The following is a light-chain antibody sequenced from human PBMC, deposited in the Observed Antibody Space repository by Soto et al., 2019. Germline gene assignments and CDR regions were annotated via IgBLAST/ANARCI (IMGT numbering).Light chain of an antibody. J-gene: IGLJ1*01. CDR1: SSDVGNYKY. V-gene: IGLV2-14*01. CDR2: EVS. Sequence: QSALTQPASVSGSPGKPSAIYCTGTSSDVGNYKYVSWYQQHPGKAHKLMIYEVSNRPSGASNRFSGSKSGNTASLTISGLQAEDETDYYCFSYTGSGTYVFGTGTKVTVL. CDR3: FSYTGSGTYV.